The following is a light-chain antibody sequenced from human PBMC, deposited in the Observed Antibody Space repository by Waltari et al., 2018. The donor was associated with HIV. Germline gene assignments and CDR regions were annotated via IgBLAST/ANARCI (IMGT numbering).Light chain of an antibody. Sequence: QSALTQPRSVSGSPGQSVTISCTGTSSDVGGYDSVSWYLQHPGKVPKLILYEVIKRPAGVTDRFAGSKSGNTASLTIAGLQTEDEADYFCCSYAGTYTYVLFGGGTKLTVL. CDR1: SSDVGGYDS. J-gene: IGLJ3*02. CDR2: EVI. CDR3: CSYAGTYTYVL. V-gene: IGLV2-11*01.